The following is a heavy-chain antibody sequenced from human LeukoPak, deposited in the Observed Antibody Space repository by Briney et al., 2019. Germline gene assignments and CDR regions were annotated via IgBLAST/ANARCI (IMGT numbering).Heavy chain of an antibody. J-gene: IGHJ4*02. CDR3: ARDGGITGFDY. V-gene: IGHV3-30-3*01. Sequence: GGSLRPSCAASGFTFSSYAMHWVRQAPGKGLGWVAVISYDGSNKYYADSVKGRFTISRDNSKNTLYLQMNSLRAGDTAVYYCARDGGITGFDYWGQGTLVTVSS. D-gene: IGHD1-20*01. CDR2: ISYDGSNK. CDR1: GFTFSSYA.